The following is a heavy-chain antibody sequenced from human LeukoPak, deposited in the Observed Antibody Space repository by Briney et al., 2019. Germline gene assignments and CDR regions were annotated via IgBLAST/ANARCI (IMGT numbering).Heavy chain of an antibody. J-gene: IGHJ6*03. CDR3: ARECHRPYGSGSPYYMGV. D-gene: IGHD3-10*01. CDR2: ISGSGGST. V-gene: IGHV3-23*01. CDR1: GFTFSSYA. Sequence: PGGSLRLSCAASGFTFSSYAMSWVRQAPGKGLEWVSAISGSGGSTYYADSVKGRFTISRDNSKNTLYLQMNSLRAEDTAVYYCARECHRPYGSGSPYYMGVWGKGTTVTFSS.